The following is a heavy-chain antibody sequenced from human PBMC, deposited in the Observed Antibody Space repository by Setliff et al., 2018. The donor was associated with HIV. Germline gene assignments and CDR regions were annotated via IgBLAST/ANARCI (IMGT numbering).Heavy chain of an antibody. J-gene: IGHJ4*02. CDR3: ARDGDYYDTTGYYSLDY. CDR1: GGSISSGSFY. D-gene: IGHD3-22*01. V-gene: IGHV4-61*02. Sequence: PSETLSLTCAVSGGSISSGSFYWSWIRQPAGKGLEWIGRIFAGGSTNYNPSLKSRVTISVDRSKNQFSLKLNSVTAADTAVYYCARDGDYYDTTGYYSLDYWGQGTLVTVSS. CDR2: IFAGGST.